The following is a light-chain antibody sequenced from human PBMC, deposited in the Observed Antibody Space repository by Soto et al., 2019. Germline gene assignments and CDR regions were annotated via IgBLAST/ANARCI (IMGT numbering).Light chain of an antibody. V-gene: IGKV1-39*01. CDR3: QESYTNVWT. Sequence: DIQLTQSPSSLSASVGDRVTITCRASQSISTYLNWYQQKPGKAPKLLIYAASSLQSGVPSRFSGSGSGTDFILTINSLQPEDFATYYCQESYTNVWTFGQGTKVEIK. CDR2: AAS. J-gene: IGKJ1*01. CDR1: QSISTY.